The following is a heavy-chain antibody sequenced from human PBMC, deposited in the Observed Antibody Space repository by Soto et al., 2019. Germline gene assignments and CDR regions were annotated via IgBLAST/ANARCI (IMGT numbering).Heavy chain of an antibody. Sequence: GGSLRLSCAASGFTFSSYGMHWVRQAPGKGLEWVAVISYDGSNKYYADSVKGRFTISRDNSKNTLYLQMNSLRAEDTAVYYCTKDPRPLDGMVVVVINYFDYWGQGTLVTVSS. CDR3: TKDPRPLDGMVVVVINYFDY. CDR1: GFTFSSYG. J-gene: IGHJ4*02. D-gene: IGHD3-22*01. CDR2: ISYDGSNK. V-gene: IGHV3-30*18.